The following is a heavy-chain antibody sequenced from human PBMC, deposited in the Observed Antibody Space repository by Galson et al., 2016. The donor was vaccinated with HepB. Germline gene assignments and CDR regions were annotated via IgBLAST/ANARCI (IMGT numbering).Heavy chain of an antibody. CDR1: GGSISSSSYY. V-gene: IGHV4-39*01. CDR2: IYYSGAT. J-gene: IGHJ4*02. D-gene: IGHD1-26*01. Sequence: LSLTCTVSGGSISSSSYYWGWIRQPPGKGLEWIGNIYYSGATYYNPSLKSRVTVSVDTSKNQFSLKLSSVTAADTAVYYCASVMASTRCDFWGQGTLVTVAT. CDR3: ASVMASTRCDF.